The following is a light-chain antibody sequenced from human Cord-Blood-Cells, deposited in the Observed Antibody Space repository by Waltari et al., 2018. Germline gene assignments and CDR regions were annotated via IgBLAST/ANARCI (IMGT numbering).Light chain of an antibody. CDR1: SSDAGGYYS. Sequence: QSALTQPASVSGSPGQSITISCTGTSSDAGGYYSVSWYQQHPGKAPKLMIYDVSNRPSGVSNRFSGSKSGNTASLTISGLQAEDEADYYCSSYTSSSTLVVFGGGTKLTVL. J-gene: IGLJ2*01. CDR3: SSYTSSSTLVV. CDR2: DVS. V-gene: IGLV2-14*01.